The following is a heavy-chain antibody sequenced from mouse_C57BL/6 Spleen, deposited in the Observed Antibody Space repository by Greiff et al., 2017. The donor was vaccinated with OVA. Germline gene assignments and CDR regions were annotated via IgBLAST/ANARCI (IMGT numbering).Heavy chain of an antibody. CDR3: ARSTGTERDYFDY. CDR2: INPTYGTT. Sequence: VQLQQSGPELVKPGASVKISCKASGYSFTDYNMNWVKQSNGKSLEWIGVINPTYGTTSYNQKFKCKSTLTVDQSSSTAYMQLNSLTSEDSAVYYCARSTGTERDYFDYWGQGTTLTVSS. D-gene: IGHD4-1*01. CDR1: GYSFTDYN. V-gene: IGHV1-39*01. J-gene: IGHJ2*01.